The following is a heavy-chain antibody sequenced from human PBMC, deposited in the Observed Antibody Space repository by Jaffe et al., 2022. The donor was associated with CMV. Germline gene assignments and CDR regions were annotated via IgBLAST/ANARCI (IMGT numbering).Heavy chain of an antibody. CDR3: AKGDTAMVHYQNWFDP. V-gene: IGHV3-23*04. Sequence: EVQLVESGGGLVQPGGSLRLSCAASGFTFSSYAMSWVRQAPGKGLEWVSAISGSGGSTYYADSVKGRFTISRDNSKNTLYLQMNSLRAEDTAVYYCAKGDTAMVHYQNWFDPWGQGTLVTVSS. D-gene: IGHD5-18*01. CDR2: ISGSGGST. CDR1: GFTFSSYA. J-gene: IGHJ5*02.